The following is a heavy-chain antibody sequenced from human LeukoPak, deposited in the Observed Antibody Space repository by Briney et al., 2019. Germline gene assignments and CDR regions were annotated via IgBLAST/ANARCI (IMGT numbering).Heavy chain of an antibody. CDR3: ARAQYYYDSSGYPYYYYGMDV. D-gene: IGHD3-22*01. J-gene: IGHJ6*02. CDR2: IKQDGSEK. V-gene: IGHV3-7*01. CDR1: GFTFSSYW. Sequence: PGGSLRLSCAASGFTFSSYWMSWVRQAPGKGLEWVANIKQDGSEKYYVDSVKGRFTISRDNAKNSLYLQMNSLRAEDTAVYYCARAQYYYDSSGYPYYYYGMDVWGQGTTVTVSS.